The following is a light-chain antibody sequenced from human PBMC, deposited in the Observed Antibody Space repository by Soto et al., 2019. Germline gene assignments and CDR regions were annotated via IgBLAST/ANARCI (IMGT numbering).Light chain of an antibody. CDR2: SNN. V-gene: IGLV1-44*01. J-gene: IGLJ2*01. CDR3: AAWDDSLNDVV. CDR1: SSNIGSNT. Sequence: QSVLTQSPSASGTPGQRVTISCSGSSSNIGSNTVNWYQQLPGTAPKLLIYSNNQRPSGVPDRFSGSKSGTSASLAISGLQSEDEADYYCAAWDDSLNDVVFGGGTKLTVL.